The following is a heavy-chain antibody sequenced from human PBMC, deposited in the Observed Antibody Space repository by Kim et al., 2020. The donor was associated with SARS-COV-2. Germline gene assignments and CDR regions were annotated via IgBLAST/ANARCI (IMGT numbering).Heavy chain of an antibody. D-gene: IGHD3-10*01. CDR2: ISSSSSTV. CDR3: ARCPLSMTMVRGMITNILLDDYNMDA. CDR1: GFNFNSYS. V-gene: IGHV3-48*02. J-gene: IGHJ6*02. Sequence: GGSLRLSCTVSGFNFNSYSMNWVRQAPGKGLEWVSYISSSSSTVYYAGSVRGRFTISRDNAKNSLFLQMNSLRDDDTAVYYCARCPLSMTMVRGMITNILLDDYNMDAWGQGTTVTASS.